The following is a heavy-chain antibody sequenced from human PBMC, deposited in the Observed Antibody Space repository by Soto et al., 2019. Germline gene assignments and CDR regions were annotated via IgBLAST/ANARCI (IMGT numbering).Heavy chain of an antibody. J-gene: IGHJ4*02. CDR1: GGSVSSGSDY. Sequence: QVQLQESGPGLVKPSETLSLTCTVSGGSVSSGSDYWIWIRQPPGKGLEWIGYIYYRGSTNYNPSLKSRVTISLDASKNQFSLKLSSVTAADMAVYYCARGLQLWTLDYWGQGTLVTVSS. V-gene: IGHV4-61*01. CDR2: IYYRGST. D-gene: IGHD5-18*01. CDR3: ARGLQLWTLDY.